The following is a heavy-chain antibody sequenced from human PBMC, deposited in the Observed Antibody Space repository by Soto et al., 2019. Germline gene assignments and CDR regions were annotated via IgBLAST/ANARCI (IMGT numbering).Heavy chain of an antibody. J-gene: IGHJ3*01. V-gene: IGHV2-5*02. CDR1: GFSLSTGGVG. CDR2: LYWDDDK. Sequence: QITLKESGPTLVKPTQTLTLTCTFSGFSLSTGGVGVGWIRQSPGKDLEWLALLYWDDDKRSSPSLKTRLTTXKXXSKNHVVLTMTTMEPVDTATYYCAHARNDFAAFDVWGQGTMVTVSS. CDR3: AHARNDFAAFDV. D-gene: IGHD2-21*02.